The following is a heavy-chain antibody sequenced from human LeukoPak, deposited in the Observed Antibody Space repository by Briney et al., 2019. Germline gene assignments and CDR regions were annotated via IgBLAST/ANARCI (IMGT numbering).Heavy chain of an antibody. D-gene: IGHD5-12*01. Sequence: PSETLSLTCTVSGGSVSSGSYYWSWIRQPPGKGLEWIGYICYSGSTNYNPSLKSRVTISVDTSKNQFSLKLSSVTAADTAVYYCARDSISSGYDYVHAFDIWGQGTMVTVSS. CDR1: GGSVSSGSYY. J-gene: IGHJ3*02. CDR2: ICYSGST. V-gene: IGHV4-61*01. CDR3: ARDSISSGYDYVHAFDI.